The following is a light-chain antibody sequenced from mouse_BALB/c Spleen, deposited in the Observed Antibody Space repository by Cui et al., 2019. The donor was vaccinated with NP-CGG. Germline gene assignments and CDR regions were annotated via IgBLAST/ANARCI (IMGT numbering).Light chain of an antibody. CDR1: TGAVTTSNY. V-gene: IGLV1*01. J-gene: IGLJ1*01. CDR2: GIN. CDR3: ALWYSNHWV. Sequence: QAVVTQDSALTTSPGETVTLTCRSSTGAVTTSNYANWVQEKPDHLFTCLIGGINNRSPGVPARFSGSLIGDKAALTITGAQTEDEAIYFCALWYSNHWVFGGGTKLTVL.